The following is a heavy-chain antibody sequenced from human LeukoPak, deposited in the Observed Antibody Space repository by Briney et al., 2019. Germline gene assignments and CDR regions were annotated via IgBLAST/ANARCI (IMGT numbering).Heavy chain of an antibody. D-gene: IGHD2-15*01. V-gene: IGHV3-30*02. CDR3: ARDRLRYCSGGSCFGFDY. CDR1: GFTFSSYG. CDR2: IRYDGNNK. J-gene: IGHJ4*02. Sequence: GGSLRLSCAASGFTFSSYGMHWVRQAPGKGLEWVAFIRYDGNNKYYADSVKGRFTISRDNSKNTLYLQMNSLRAEDTAVYYCARDRLRYCSGGSCFGFDYWGQGTLVTVSS.